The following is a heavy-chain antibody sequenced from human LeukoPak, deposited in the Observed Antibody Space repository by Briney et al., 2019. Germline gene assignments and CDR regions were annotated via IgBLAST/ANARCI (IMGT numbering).Heavy chain of an antibody. Sequence: SGRSLRLSCTASGFTFSIYWMSWVRQAPGKGLDWVANIKPDGSEQYYVDSVRGRFTVSRDNAKNSLYLQMNSLSAEDTAVYYCARDNNAAFDIWGLGTMVTVSS. V-gene: IGHV3-7*04. D-gene: IGHD2-2*01. CDR1: GFTFSIYW. CDR3: ARDNNAAFDI. CDR2: IKPDGSEQ. J-gene: IGHJ3*02.